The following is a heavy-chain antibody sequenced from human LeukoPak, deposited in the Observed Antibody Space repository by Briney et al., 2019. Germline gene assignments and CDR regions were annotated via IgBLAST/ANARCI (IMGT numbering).Heavy chain of an antibody. CDR3: AKDTRRRGGSYDFDY. J-gene: IGHJ4*02. CDR1: GFTFDDYA. Sequence: GRSLRLSCAASGFTFDDYAIHWVRQAPGKGLEWASGISWNSGTIGYADSVKGRFTISRDNAKNSLYLQMNSLRAEDTALYYCAKDTRRRGGSYDFDYWGQGTLVTVSS. V-gene: IGHV3-9*01. D-gene: IGHD3-10*01. CDR2: ISWNSGTI.